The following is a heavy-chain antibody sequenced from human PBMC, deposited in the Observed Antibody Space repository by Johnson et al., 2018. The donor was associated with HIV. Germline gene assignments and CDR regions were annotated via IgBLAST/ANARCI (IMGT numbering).Heavy chain of an antibody. CDR3: ARDPYGSGPYVAFDI. CDR1: GFTCSSYA. D-gene: IGHD3-10*01. Sequence: QMQLVESGGGVVQPGRSLRLSCAASGFTCSSYAMHWVRQAPGKGLEWVAVISYDGSNKYYADSVKGRCTISRDNSKNPLYLQMNSLRAEDTAVYYCARDPYGSGPYVAFDIWGQGTMVTVSS. J-gene: IGHJ3*02. CDR2: ISYDGSNK. V-gene: IGHV3-30*04.